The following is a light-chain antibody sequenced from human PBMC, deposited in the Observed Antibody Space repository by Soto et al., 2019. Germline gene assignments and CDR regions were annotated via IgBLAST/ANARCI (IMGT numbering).Light chain of an antibody. V-gene: IGLV1-40*01. CDR3: QSYDSSLSGARV. CDR2: ANS. J-gene: IGLJ2*01. CDR1: SSKIGAGYD. Sequence: QSVLTQPPSVSGAPGQRVTISCTGSSSKIGAGYDVHWYQQLPGTAPKLLIYANSNRPSGVPDRFSGSKSDTSASLAITGLQAEDEADYYCQSYDSSLSGARVFGGGTKVTVL.